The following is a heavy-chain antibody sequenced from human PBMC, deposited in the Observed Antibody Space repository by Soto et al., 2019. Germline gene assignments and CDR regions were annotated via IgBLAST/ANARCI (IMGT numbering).Heavy chain of an antibody. CDR2: TYTGGNS. D-gene: IGHD3-10*01. CDR1: GFNVSSKY. CDR3: AREGFPYGLDY. V-gene: IGHV3-53*02. J-gene: IGHJ4*02. Sequence: EVQLVETGGGLIQPGGSLSLSCAASGFNVSSKYMHWVRQAPGKGLEWVSLTYTGGNSFYASSVKGRFIVSRDISKNTLYLQMNSLSAEDTAVYYCAREGFPYGLDYCGQGSLVTVSS.